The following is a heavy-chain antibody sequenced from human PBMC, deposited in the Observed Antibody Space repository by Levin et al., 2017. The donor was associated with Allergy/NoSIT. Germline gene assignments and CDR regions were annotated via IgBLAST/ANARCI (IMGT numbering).Heavy chain of an antibody. CDR1: GFTFSDYY. J-gene: IGHJ4*02. V-gene: IGHV3-11*03. CDR3: ALMVRGVFVDY. D-gene: IGHD3-10*01. Sequence: GGSLRLSCAASGFTFSDYYMSWIRQAPGKGLEWISYISSSGSYTNYADSVKGRFTISRDNAKNSLYLQMNSLRAEDTAVYYCALMVRGVFVDYWGQGTLVTVSS. CDR2: ISSSGSYT.